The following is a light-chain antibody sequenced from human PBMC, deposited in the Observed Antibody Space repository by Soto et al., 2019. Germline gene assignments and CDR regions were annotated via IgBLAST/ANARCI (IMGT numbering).Light chain of an antibody. CDR2: EVR. J-gene: IGLJ2*01. CDR1: RNDVGGYNF. CDR3: SSYAGRNTVV. Sequence: QSALTQPPSASGSPEQSVTISCTGTRNDVGGYNFVSWYQHYSGKAPKLIIYEVRRRPSGVPDRFSGSKSGNTASLTVSGLQAEDEADYFCSSYAGRNTVVFGGGTKVTVL. V-gene: IGLV2-8*01.